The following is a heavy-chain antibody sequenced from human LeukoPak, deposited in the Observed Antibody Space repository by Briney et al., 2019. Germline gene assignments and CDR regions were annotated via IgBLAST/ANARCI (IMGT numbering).Heavy chain of an antibody. J-gene: IGHJ4*02. D-gene: IGHD6-19*01. CDR1: GFTFDDYA. CDR3: VKGGSSDWNYYFDY. V-gene: IGHV3-9*01. Sequence: GGSLRLSCAASGFTFDDYAMHWVRQAPGKGLEWVSGISWNSGSIDYADSVKGRFTISRDNAKNSLYLQMKSLRGEDTALYYCVKGGSSDWNYYFDYWGQGTLDSVSS. CDR2: ISWNSGSI.